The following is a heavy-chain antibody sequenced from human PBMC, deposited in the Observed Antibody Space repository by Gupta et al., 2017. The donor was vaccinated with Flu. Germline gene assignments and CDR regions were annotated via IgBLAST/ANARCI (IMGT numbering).Heavy chain of an antibody. CDR3: ASRVDTDMSKGAAIDY. CDR2: IYYTGRI. J-gene: IGHJ4*02. CDR1: YH. V-gene: IGHV4-39*01. Sequence: YHWAGIRQPPGKGLEYSASIYYTGRIYYKPSPKGRVTISVDTSKNLVSLNLMSVTAADTAVYYCASRVDTDMSKGAAIDYWGLGTLVIVSS. D-gene: IGHD5-18*01.